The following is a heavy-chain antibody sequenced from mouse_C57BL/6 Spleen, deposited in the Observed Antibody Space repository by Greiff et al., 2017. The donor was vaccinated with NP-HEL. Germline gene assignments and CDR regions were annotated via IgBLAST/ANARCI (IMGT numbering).Heavy chain of an antibody. V-gene: IGHV1-19*01. J-gene: IGHJ2*01. CDR3: ARSLQYFDY. Sequence: EVQLQQSGPVLVKPGASVKMSCKASGYTFTDYYMNWVKQSHGKSLEWIGVINPYNGGTSYNQKFKGKATLTVDKSSSTAYMELNSLTSEDSAVYYCARSLQYFDYWGQGTTLTVSS. CDR2: INPYNGGT. CDR1: GYTFTDYY.